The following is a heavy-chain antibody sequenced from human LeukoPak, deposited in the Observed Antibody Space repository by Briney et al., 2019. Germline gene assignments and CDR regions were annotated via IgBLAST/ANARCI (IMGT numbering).Heavy chain of an antibody. Sequence: PSETLSLTCTVSGGSISSYSWSWMRQPAGKGLEWIGRIYPRESPNYNPSLKSRVIMSVDKSKNQFSLNLNSVTAADTAVYYCARKPIFASGRHWYYFDNWGQGTLVTVSS. CDR2: IYPRESP. J-gene: IGHJ4*02. V-gene: IGHV4-4*07. D-gene: IGHD3-10*01. CDR3: ARKPIFASGRHWYYFDN. CDR1: GGSISSYS.